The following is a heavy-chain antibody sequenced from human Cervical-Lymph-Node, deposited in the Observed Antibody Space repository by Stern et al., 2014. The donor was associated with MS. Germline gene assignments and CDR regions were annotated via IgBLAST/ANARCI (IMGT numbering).Heavy chain of an antibody. J-gene: IGHJ3*02. CDR3: ARGRVDLIRALGI. D-gene: IGHD3-16*01. CDR1: GYTFTSYD. Sequence: QVQLVESGAEVEKPGASVKVSCKASGYTFTSYDINWVRQATGQGHEWMGWMNTKSGTTGYGQKFQGRVTMTRNTSITTAYMELSSLRSADTGVYYCARGRVDLIRALGIWGQGTMVTVSS. V-gene: IGHV1-8*01. CDR2: MNTKSGTT.